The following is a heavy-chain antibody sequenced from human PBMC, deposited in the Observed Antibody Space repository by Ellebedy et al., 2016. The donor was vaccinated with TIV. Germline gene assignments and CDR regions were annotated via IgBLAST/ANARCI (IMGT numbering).Heavy chain of an antibody. V-gene: IGHV3-30*04. CDR3: ARDQYYHDRSPALDH. D-gene: IGHD3-22*01. CDR2: ISYDGRNK. CDR1: GFTFSSYS. J-gene: IGHJ4*02. Sequence: GESLKISCAASGFTFSSYSFHWVRQAPGKGLEWVTIISYDGRNKYYADSVKGRFSISRDNSKNTLYLQMNSLTIDDTAVYYCARDQYYHDRSPALDHWGQGTLVTVSS.